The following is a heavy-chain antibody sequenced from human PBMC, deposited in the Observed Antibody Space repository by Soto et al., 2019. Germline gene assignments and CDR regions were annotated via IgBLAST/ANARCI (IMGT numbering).Heavy chain of an antibody. J-gene: IGHJ4*02. CDR1: GFTFSSYG. Sequence: QVQLVESGGGVVQPGRSLRLSCAASGFTFSSYGMHWVRQAPGKGLEWVAVIWYDGSNKYYADSVKGRVTISRDNSKNTLYVQMNSLRAEDTAVYYCARDAAPPGVIAVAAQPIGRWGQGTLVTVSS. D-gene: IGHD6-19*01. V-gene: IGHV3-33*01. CDR2: IWYDGSNK. CDR3: ARDAAPPGVIAVAAQPIGR.